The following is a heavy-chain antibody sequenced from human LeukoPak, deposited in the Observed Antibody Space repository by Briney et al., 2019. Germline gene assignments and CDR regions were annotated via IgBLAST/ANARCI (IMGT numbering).Heavy chain of an antibody. J-gene: IGHJ6*04. CDR3: ASIYGTGSSLSNYYYATDV. CDR2: LFTLFAIA. CDR1: LGSLSRYA. V-gene: IGHV1-69*13. Sequence: GGSLRVSSMQSLGSLSRYAFSWVRQAPGQRREWRGGLFTLFAIAKHAQKLQGRVTITADESTSTAYLELSSLRSEDTAVYYCASIYGTGSSLSNYYYATDVWGKGTTVTVSS. D-gene: IGHD3-10*01.